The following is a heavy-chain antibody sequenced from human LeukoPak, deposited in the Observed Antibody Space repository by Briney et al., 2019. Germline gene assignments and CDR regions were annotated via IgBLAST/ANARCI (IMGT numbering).Heavy chain of an antibody. V-gene: IGHV3-21*01. Sequence: PGGSLRPSCAASGFTFSSFWMHWVRQAPGKGLEWVSSISSSSSYIYYADSVKGRFTISRDNAKNSLYLQMNSLRAEDTAVYYCAGLNSGYFDYWGQGTLVTVSS. CDR3: AGLNSGYFDY. J-gene: IGHJ4*02. D-gene: IGHD1-26*01. CDR2: ISSSSSYI. CDR1: GFTFSSFW.